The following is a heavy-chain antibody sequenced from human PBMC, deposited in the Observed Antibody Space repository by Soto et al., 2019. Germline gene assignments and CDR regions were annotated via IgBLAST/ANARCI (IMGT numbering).Heavy chain of an antibody. CDR3: ARDRLYYYGSGPNAFDI. V-gene: IGHV3-11*01. CDR1: GFTFSSYA. CDR2: ISSSGSTI. J-gene: IGHJ3*02. D-gene: IGHD3-10*01. Sequence: GGSLRLSCAASGFTFSSYAMSWIRQAPGKGLEWVSYISSSGSTIYYADSVKGRFTISRDNAKNSLYLQMNSLRAEDTAVYYCARDRLYYYGSGPNAFDIWGQGTMVTVSS.